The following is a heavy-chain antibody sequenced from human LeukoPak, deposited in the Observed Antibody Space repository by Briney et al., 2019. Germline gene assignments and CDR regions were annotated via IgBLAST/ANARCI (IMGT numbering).Heavy chain of an antibody. J-gene: IGHJ6*02. CDR1: GFTFSSYW. CDR3: ARDQEGSSWFSVVDYYYGMDV. Sequence: GGSLRLSCAASGFTFSSYWMHWVRQAPGKGLVWVSRINSDGRSTSYADSVKGRFTISRDNAKNTLYLQMNSLRAEDTAVYYCARDQEGSSWFSVVDYYYGMDVWGQGTTVTVSS. V-gene: IGHV3-74*01. CDR2: INSDGRST. D-gene: IGHD6-13*01.